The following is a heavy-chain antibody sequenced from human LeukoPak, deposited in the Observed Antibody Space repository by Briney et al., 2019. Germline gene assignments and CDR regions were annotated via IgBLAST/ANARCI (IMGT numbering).Heavy chain of an antibody. CDR3: ARRSEFDNTHYHYFDY. CDR2: IYHSGSA. V-gene: IGHV4-39*01. J-gene: IGHJ4*02. Sequence: SETLSLTCTVSGGSIDSRSYYWDWIRQAPGKGLEWIGTIYHSGSAEYNPSLKSRVAIFVDTSKNQFSLILHSVAAADTAVYYCARRSEFDNTHYHYFDYWGQGALVTVSS. CDR1: GGSIDSRSYY. D-gene: IGHD2-15*01.